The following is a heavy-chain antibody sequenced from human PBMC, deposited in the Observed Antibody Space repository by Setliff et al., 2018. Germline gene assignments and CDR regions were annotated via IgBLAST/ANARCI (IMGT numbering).Heavy chain of an antibody. V-gene: IGHV4-59*01. J-gene: IGHJ4*02. D-gene: IGHD6-19*01. CDR3: ARDQFSSGWYGAPESYFDR. CDR2: IYYSGST. Sequence: SETLSLTCTVSGGSISSYYWSWIRQPPGKGLEWIGYIYYSGSTNYNPSLKSRVTISVDTSKNQFSLKLSSVTAADTAVYYCARDQFSSGWYGAPESYFDRWGQGGLVTVSS. CDR1: GGSISSYY.